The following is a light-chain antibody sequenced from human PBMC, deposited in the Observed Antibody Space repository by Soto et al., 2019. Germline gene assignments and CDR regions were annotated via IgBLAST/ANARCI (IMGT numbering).Light chain of an antibody. Sequence: QAVVPQEPSLTVSPGGTVTLTCASSTGPVTSDYYPNWFQQKPGQAPRALIYSTTKKHSWTPARFSGSLLGGKAALTLSGVQPEDEADYYCMIYYGAAVVFGGGTKLTVL. J-gene: IGLJ2*01. V-gene: IGLV7-43*01. CDR2: STT. CDR3: MIYYGAAVV. CDR1: TGPVTSDYY.